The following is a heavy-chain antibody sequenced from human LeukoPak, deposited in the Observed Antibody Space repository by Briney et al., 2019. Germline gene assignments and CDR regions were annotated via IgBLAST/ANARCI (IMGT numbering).Heavy chain of an antibody. D-gene: IGHD1/OR15-1a*01. J-gene: IGHJ6*03. CDR3: ARGTGNYSYDYMDG. V-gene: IGHV4-59*01. CDR2: IYYSGST. Sequence: SETLSLTCSVSGGSISGYYWSWIRQPPGKRREWIGYIYYSGSTNYNPSLKSRVTISVDTSKNQFSLKLSSVTTADTAVCYCARGTGNYSYDYMDGGGKGTTVTVSS. CDR1: GGSISGYY.